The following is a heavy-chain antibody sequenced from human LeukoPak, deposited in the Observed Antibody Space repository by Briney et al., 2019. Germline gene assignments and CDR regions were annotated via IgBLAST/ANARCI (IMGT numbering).Heavy chain of an antibody. CDR1: GGSFSGYY. CDR3: ATLYDSSGYYPF. Sequence: TSETLSLTCAVYGGSFSGYYWSWIRQPPGKGLEWIGEINHSGSTNYNPSPKSRVTISVDTSKNQFSLKLSSVTAADTAVYYCATLYDSSGYYPFWGQGTLVTVSS. D-gene: IGHD3-22*01. V-gene: IGHV4-34*01. CDR2: INHSGST. J-gene: IGHJ4*02.